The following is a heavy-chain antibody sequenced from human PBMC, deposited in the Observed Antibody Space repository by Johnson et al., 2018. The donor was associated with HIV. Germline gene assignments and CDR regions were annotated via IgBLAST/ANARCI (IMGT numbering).Heavy chain of an antibody. CDR1: GFTFSGSA. D-gene: IGHD6-13*01. CDR3: ARAPYSSSWDRDAFDS. J-gene: IGHJ3*02. CDR2: ISSSGSII. Sequence: VQLVESGGDLVQPGGSLKLSCAASGFTFSGSAMHWVRQAPGKGLEWVSYISSSGSIIYSADSMQGRFTNSRDNAKKSLYLQMHSLRAEDTAVYYCARAPYSSSWDRDAFDSWGQGTMVTVSS. V-gene: IGHV3-48*04.